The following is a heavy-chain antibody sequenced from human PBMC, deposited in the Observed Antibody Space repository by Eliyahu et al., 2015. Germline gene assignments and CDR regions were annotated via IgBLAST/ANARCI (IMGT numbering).Heavy chain of an antibody. Sequence: VQLVESGGGVVQPGSSLRLAXAASGFGFTSXGMHWVRQAPGKGLEWVAVIPFDGIDKHYADSVKGRFAISRDNSKNTVDLQMNNLRAEDTAVYYCAKIGVGTEFDNWGQGTLVTVSS. CDR1: GFGFTSXG. CDR3: AKIGVGTEFDN. CDR2: IPFDGIDK. V-gene: IGHV3-30*18. J-gene: IGHJ4*02. D-gene: IGHD2-8*01.